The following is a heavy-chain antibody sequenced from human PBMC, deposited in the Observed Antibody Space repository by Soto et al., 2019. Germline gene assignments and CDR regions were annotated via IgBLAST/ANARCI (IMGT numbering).Heavy chain of an antibody. CDR3: VKDRALSSMFRGIINIPPVY. Sequence: HPGGSLRLSCAASAFTFSIYGMSWVRQAPGKGLEWVSGLSGSSGSTEYADSVKGRFTISSDNTKTTLYMQMNCLRADDTAVYYCVKDRALSSMFRGIINIPPVYWGQGTQVTVSS. D-gene: IGHD3-10*01. CDR1: AFTFSIYG. J-gene: IGHJ4*02. V-gene: IGHV3-23*01. CDR2: LSGSSGST.